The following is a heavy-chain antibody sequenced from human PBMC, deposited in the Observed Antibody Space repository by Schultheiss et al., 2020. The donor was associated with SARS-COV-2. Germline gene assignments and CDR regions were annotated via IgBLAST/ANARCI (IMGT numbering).Heavy chain of an antibody. Sequence: ASVKVSCKASGYTFTSYAMHWVRQAPGQGLEWMGWINPNSGGTNYAQKLQGRVTMTTDTSTSTAYMELSSLRSEDTAVYYCAREGGSGSPRHYYYGMDVWGQGTTVTVSS. V-gene: IGHV1-18*01. CDR2: INPNSGGT. CDR3: AREGGSGSPRHYYYGMDV. CDR1: GYTFTSYA. D-gene: IGHD3-10*01. J-gene: IGHJ6*02.